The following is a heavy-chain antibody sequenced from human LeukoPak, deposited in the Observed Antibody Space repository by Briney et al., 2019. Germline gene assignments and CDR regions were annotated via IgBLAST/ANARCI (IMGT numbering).Heavy chain of an antibody. Sequence: ASVKVSFKACGGIFSSYDISWVRQAPGQGLGWMGRIIPIFGTANYAQKFQGRVTITTDESTSTAYMELSSLRSEDTAVYYCARDFYYDSSGLRWGQGTLVTVSS. CDR1: GGIFSSYD. CDR3: ARDFYYDSSGLR. V-gene: IGHV1-69*05. J-gene: IGHJ4*02. D-gene: IGHD3-22*01. CDR2: IIPIFGTA.